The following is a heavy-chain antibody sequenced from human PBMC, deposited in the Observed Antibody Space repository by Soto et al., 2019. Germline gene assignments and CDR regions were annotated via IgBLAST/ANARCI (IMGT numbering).Heavy chain of an antibody. V-gene: IGHV1-18*01. CDR2: VSPYNGHT. Sequence: QVQLVQSAAEVKKPEASVKVSCKASGYSFTSYGISWVRRAPGLGLEWMGWVSPYNGHTQFAHRFQGRVTMTTDTSTKTAYMELRNLRSDDTAHYYCARDLTIVPATHPRLENYGMDVWGQGTTVIVSS. J-gene: IGHJ6*02. CDR3: ARDLTIVPATHPRLENYGMDV. CDR1: GYSFTSYG. D-gene: IGHD2-2*01.